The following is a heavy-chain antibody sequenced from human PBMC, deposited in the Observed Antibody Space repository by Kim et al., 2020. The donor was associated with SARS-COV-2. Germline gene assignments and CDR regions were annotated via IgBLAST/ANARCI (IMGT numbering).Heavy chain of an antibody. V-gene: IGHV4-4*02. CDR1: GGSISSSNW. J-gene: IGHJ4*02. Sequence: SETLSLTCALSGGSISSSNWWSWVRQAPGKGLEWIGEIYHSGSTNYSPSLESRVTISVDKSKNQFSLKLSSVTAADTAVYFCARKGYSYGYHFDYWGQGT. CDR2: IYHSGST. D-gene: IGHD5-18*01. CDR3: ARKGYSYGYHFDY.